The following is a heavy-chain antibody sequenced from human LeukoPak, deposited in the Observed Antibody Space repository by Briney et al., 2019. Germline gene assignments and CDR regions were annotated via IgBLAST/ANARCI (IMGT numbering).Heavy chain of an antibody. CDR3: ARLAPRGQQFFYYFDY. D-gene: IGHD6-13*01. CDR1: GGSISSYY. CDR2: IYYTGST. J-gene: IGHJ4*02. V-gene: IGHV4-59*12. Sequence: PSETLSLTCTVSGGSISSYYWIWIRQPPGKGLEWIGCIYYTGSTNYNPSLKSRVTISVDTSKNQFSLKLSSVTAADTAVYYCARLAPRGQQFFYYFDYWGQGTLVTVSS.